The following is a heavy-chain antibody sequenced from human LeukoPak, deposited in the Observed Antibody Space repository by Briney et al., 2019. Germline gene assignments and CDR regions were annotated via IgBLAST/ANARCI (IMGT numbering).Heavy chain of an antibody. Sequence: GGSLTLSCSVSGFTFSTYVMHWLRQAPGKGLEYVSAISSNGDNTYYADSVKGRFTISRDNSKDTLYPQMSSLRVDDTAVYYCVRGTGYWGQGTLVTVSS. CDR3: VRGTGY. CDR2: ISSNGDNT. V-gene: IGHV3-64D*06. J-gene: IGHJ4*02. CDR1: GFTFSTYV.